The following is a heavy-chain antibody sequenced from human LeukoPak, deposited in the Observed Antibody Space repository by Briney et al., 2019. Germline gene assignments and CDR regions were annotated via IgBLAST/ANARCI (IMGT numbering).Heavy chain of an antibody. V-gene: IGHV4-4*02. Sequence: SSETLSLTCAVSGGSISSSNWWSWVRQPPGKGLEWIGEIYHSGSTNYNPSLKSRVTISVDKSKNQFSLKLSSVTAAGTAVYYCARDRYYDILTGIFDYWGQGTLVTVSS. CDR3: ARDRYYDILTGIFDY. CDR2: IYHSGST. CDR1: GGSISSSNW. J-gene: IGHJ4*02. D-gene: IGHD3-9*01.